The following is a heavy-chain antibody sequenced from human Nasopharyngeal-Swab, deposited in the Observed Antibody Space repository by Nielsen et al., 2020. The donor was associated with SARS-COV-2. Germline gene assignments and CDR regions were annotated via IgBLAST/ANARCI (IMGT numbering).Heavy chain of an antibody. D-gene: IGHD6-13*01. CDR3: AKSTIGSGSSWCFDY. CDR1: GFIFVDYD. J-gene: IGHJ4*02. Sequence: GGSLRLSCVGSGFIFVDYDINWVRQAPGKGLEWVSIISGSGFITHYGDSVRGRLTISRDNSKNTVYLQMNSLTVDDTAVYYCAKSTIGSGSSWCFDYWGQGTLVTVSS. V-gene: IGHV3-23*01. CDR2: ISGSGFIT.